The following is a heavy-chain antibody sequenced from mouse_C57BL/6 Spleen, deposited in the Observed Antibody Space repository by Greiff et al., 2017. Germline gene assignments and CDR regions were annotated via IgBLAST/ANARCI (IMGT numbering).Heavy chain of an antibody. V-gene: IGHV5-16*01. D-gene: IGHD1-1*01. CDR3: ARDGRNYVDAMDY. CDR1: GFTFSDYY. Sequence: EVKVVESEGGLVQPGSSMKLSCTASGFTFSDYYMAWVRQVPEKGLEWVANINYDGSSTYYLDSLKSRFIISRDNAKNILYLQMSSLKSEDTATYYCARDGRNYVDAMDYWGQGTSVTVSS. J-gene: IGHJ4*01. CDR2: INYDGSST.